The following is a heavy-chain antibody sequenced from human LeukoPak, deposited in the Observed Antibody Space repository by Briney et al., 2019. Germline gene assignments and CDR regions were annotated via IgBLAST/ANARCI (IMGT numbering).Heavy chain of an antibody. CDR3: AKATPILGAAAYYFDY. Sequence: GSLRLSSSASGFTFTTYAMSWVRQAPGKELGWVSTLSPSGVRTYYTDSVKGRFTISRDNSKNTLYLQMNSLRAEDMAVYYCAKATPILGAAAYYFDYWGQGTLVTVSS. V-gene: IGHV3-23*01. D-gene: IGHD1-26*01. CDR1: GFTFTTYA. J-gene: IGHJ4*02. CDR2: LSPSGVRT.